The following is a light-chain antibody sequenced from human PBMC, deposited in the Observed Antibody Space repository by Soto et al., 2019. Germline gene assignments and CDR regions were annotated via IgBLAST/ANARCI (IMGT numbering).Light chain of an antibody. J-gene: IGLJ1*01. CDR2: EVS. V-gene: IGLV2-8*01. Sequence: QSVLTQPPSASGSPGQSVTISCAGTSSDVGGYNYVSWYQQYPGKVPTLMIYEVSGRPSGVPDRFSGSKSGNTAFLTVSGLQAGGEADYYCLSYADTAYVFGAGTRSRS. CDR3: LSYADTAYV. CDR1: SSDVGGYNY.